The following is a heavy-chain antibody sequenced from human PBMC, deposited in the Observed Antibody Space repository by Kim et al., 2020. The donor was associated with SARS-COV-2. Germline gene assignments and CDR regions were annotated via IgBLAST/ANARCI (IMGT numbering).Heavy chain of an antibody. J-gene: IGHJ6*02. CDR3: ARQGRNYGDYLYYYYGMDV. CDR2: IYPGDSDT. D-gene: IGHD4-17*01. CDR1: GYSFTSYW. Sequence: GESLKISCKGSGYSFTSYWIGWVRQMRGKGLEWMGIIYPGDSDTRYSPSFQGQVTISADKSISTAYLQWSSLKASDTAMYYCARQGRNYGDYLYYYYGMDVWGQGTTVTVSS. V-gene: IGHV5-51*01.